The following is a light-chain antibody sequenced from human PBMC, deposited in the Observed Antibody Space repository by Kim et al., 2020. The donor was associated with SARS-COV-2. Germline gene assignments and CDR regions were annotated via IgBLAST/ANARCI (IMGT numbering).Light chain of an antibody. Sequence: WSPGERATRSCRASQSVSSRYLAWYQQKPGQAPRLFIYGTSSRATGIPDRFSGSGSGTDFTLTISRLEPEDCAVYYCQQYGNLITFGQGTRLEIK. V-gene: IGKV3-20*01. CDR1: QSVSSRY. CDR2: GTS. J-gene: IGKJ5*01. CDR3: QQYGNLIT.